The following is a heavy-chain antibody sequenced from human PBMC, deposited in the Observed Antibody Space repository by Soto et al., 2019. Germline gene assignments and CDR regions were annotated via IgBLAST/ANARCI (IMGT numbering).Heavy chain of an antibody. CDR3: ARPGGSGWFYFDS. J-gene: IGHJ4*02. Sequence: SETLSLTCTVSGGSISSYYWSWIRQPPGKGLEWIGYMFYFGSTNYNPSLKSRVTISVDTSKNQFSLKLTSVTAADTAVYYCARPGGSGWFYFDSWGQGSQVTVSS. CDR2: MFYFGST. D-gene: IGHD6-13*01. V-gene: IGHV4-59*08. CDR1: GGSISSYY.